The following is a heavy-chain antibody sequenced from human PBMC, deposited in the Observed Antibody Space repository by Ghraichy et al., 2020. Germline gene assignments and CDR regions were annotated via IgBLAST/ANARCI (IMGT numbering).Heavy chain of an antibody. J-gene: IGHJ5*02. CDR1: GGSVISSSYN. CDR3: ARQPTGFPNWFDP. CDR2: IYHTGTT. V-gene: IGHV4-39*01. D-gene: IGHD1-14*01. Sequence: SETLSLTCTVSGGSVISSSYNWGWIRQPPGKGLEWIGTIYHTGTTYYTPSLESRVTISVDTSKNQFSLNLRSVTGADTAVYYCARQPTGFPNWFDPWGHGTLVTVSS.